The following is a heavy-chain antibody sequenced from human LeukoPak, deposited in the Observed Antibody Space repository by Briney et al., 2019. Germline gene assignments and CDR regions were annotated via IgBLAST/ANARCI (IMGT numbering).Heavy chain of an antibody. V-gene: IGHV3-23*01. CDR2: ISGSGGST. D-gene: IGHD3-10*01. J-gene: IGHJ4*02. Sequence: GGSLRLSCAASGFTFSSSAMSWVRQAPGKGLEWVSGISGSGGSTYYADSVKGRFTISRDNSKNTLYLQMYSLRAEDTAVYYCANRYGSGSYYDYWGQGTLVTVSS. CDR3: ANRYGSGSYYDY. CDR1: GFTFSSSA.